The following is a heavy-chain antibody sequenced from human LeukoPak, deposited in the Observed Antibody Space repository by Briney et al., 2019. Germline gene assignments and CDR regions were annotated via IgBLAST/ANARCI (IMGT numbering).Heavy chain of an antibody. V-gene: IGHV1-69*13. CDR1: GGTFSSYA. J-gene: IGHJ4*02. Sequence: GASVKVSCKASGGTFSSYAISWVRQAPGQGLEWMGGIIPIFGTANYAQKFQGRVTITADDSTSTAYMELRSLRSEDTAVYYCASTRGMTTVTYFYFDYWGQGTLVTVSS. D-gene: IGHD4-17*01. CDR3: ASTRGMTTVTYFYFDY. CDR2: IIPIFGTA.